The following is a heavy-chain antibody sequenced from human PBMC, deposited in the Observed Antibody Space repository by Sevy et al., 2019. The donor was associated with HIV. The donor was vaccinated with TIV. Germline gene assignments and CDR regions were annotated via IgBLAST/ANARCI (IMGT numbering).Heavy chain of an antibody. D-gene: IGHD3-22*01. V-gene: IGHV3-23*01. J-gene: IGHJ4*02. CDR3: AKEGIYYDSSGYYLDY. CDR1: VFTFSSYA. Sequence: GGSLRLSCAASVFTFSSYAMSWVRQAPGKGLGWVSAISGSGGSTYYADSVKGRFTISRDNSKNTLYLQMNSLRAEDTAVYYCAKEGIYYDSSGYYLDYWGQGTLVTVSS. CDR2: ISGSGGST.